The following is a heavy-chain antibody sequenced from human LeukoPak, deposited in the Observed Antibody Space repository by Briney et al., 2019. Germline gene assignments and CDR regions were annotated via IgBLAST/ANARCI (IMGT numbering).Heavy chain of an antibody. CDR1: GYTFTSYY. J-gene: IGHJ3*02. CDR3: ARAGVLLWFGESHDAFDI. D-gene: IGHD3-10*01. CDR2: INPSGGST. V-gene: IGHV1-46*01. Sequence: ASVKVSCKASGYTFTSYYMHWVRRAPGQGHEWMGIINPSGGSTSYAQKFQGRVTMTRDTSTSTVYMELSSLRSEDTAVYYCARAGVLLWFGESHDAFDIWGQGTMVTVSS.